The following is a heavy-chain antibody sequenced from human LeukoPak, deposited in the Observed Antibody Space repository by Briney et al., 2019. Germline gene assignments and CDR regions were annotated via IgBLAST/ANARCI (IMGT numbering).Heavy chain of an antibody. CDR1: GGSFSGYY. V-gene: IGHV4-34*01. Sequence: SETLSLTCAVYGGSFSGYYWSWIRQPPGKGLEWIGEINLSGSTNYNPSLKSRVTISVDTSKNQFSLKLSSVTAADTAVYYCAREAPYSNYCGMDVWGQGTTVTVSS. CDR2: INLSGST. J-gene: IGHJ6*02. CDR3: AREAPYSNYCGMDV. D-gene: IGHD4-11*01.